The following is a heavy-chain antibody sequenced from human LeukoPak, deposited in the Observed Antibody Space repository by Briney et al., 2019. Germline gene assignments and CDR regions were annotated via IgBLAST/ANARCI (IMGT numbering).Heavy chain of an antibody. V-gene: IGHV3-15*01. D-gene: IGHD3-10*01. CDR3: THYYGSGLFDY. Sequence: PGGSLRLSCAASGFTFSNAWMSWVRQAPEKGLEWVGRIKSKTDGGTIDYAAPVKGRFTISRDESRNTLYLQMNSLKTEDTAVYYCTHYYGSGLFDYWGQGTLVTVSS. CDR2: IKSKTDGGTI. CDR1: GFTFSNAW. J-gene: IGHJ4*02.